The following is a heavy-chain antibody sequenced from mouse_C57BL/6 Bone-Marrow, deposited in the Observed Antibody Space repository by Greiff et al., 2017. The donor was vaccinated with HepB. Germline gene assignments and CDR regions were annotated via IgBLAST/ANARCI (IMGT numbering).Heavy chain of an antibody. Sequence: QVQLQQPGAELVKPGASVKMSCKASGYTFTSYWITWVKHRPGQGLEWIGDIYPGSGSTNYNEKFKSKATLTVDTSSSTAYMQLSSLTSEDSAVYYCAGTSYGYYAMDYWGQGTSVTVSS. CDR3: AGTSYGYYAMDY. CDR1: GYTFTSYW. D-gene: IGHD1-1*01. J-gene: IGHJ4*01. V-gene: IGHV1-55*01. CDR2: IYPGSGST.